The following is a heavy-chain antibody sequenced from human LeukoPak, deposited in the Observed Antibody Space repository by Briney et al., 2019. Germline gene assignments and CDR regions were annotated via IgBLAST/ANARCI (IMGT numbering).Heavy chain of an antibody. J-gene: IGHJ4*02. Sequence: ASVKVSCKASGYTFTGYYMHWVRQAHGQGLEWMGWINPNSGGTNYAQKFQGRVTISRNTSITTAYMELSGLTSEDTAVYYCASYSGYAQWGQGTLVTVSS. D-gene: IGHD5-12*01. CDR1: GYTFTGYY. V-gene: IGHV1-2*02. CDR2: INPNSGGT. CDR3: ASYSGYAQ.